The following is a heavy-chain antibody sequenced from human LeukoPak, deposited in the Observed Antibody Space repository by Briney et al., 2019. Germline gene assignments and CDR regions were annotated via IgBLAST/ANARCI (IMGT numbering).Heavy chain of an antibody. CDR3: ARGGLGSGDWLSRWFDP. V-gene: IGHV4-34*01. CDR1: GGSFSGYY. D-gene: IGHD3-9*01. Sequence: SETLSLTCAVYGGSFSGYYWSWIRQPPGKGLEWIGEINHGGSTNYNASLKSRVTISVDTSKNQFSLKLTSVTAADTAVYYCARGGLGSGDWLSRWFDPWGQGTLVTVSS. CDR2: INHGGST. J-gene: IGHJ5*02.